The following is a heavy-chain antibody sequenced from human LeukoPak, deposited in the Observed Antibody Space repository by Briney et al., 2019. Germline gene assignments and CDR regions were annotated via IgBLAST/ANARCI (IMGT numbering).Heavy chain of an antibody. CDR2: IYTSGST. CDR3: ARDTKYLNRSYYYYMDV. D-gene: IGHD2-2*02. V-gene: IGHV4-4*07. Sequence: SQTLSLTCTFSGGSITSYYWSWIRQPAGKGLEWIGRIYTSGSTNYNPSLKSRVTISVDTSKNQFSLKLSSVTAADTAVYYCARDTKYLNRSYYYYMDVWGKGTTVTIS. J-gene: IGHJ6*03. CDR1: GGSITSYY.